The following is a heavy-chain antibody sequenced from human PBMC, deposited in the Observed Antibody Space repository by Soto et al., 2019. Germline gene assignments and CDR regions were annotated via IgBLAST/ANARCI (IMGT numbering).Heavy chain of an antibody. CDR2: INAGNGNT. V-gene: IGHV1-3*01. CDR3: ARDGRAAAGHFDY. CDR1: GYTFTSYA. Sequence: QVQLVQSGAEVKKPGASVKVSCKASGYTFTSYAMHWVRQAPGQRLEWMGWINAGNGNTKYSQKFQGRVTITRDTSASTAYMELSSLRSEDTAVYYCARDGRAAAGHFDYWGQGTLVTVSS. J-gene: IGHJ4*02. D-gene: IGHD6-13*01.